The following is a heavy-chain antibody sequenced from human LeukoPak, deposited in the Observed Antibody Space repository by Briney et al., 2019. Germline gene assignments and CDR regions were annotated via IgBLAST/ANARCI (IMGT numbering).Heavy chain of an antibody. J-gene: IGHJ6*03. CDR3: ARDRESSGWYVDYYYMDV. Sequence: GASVKVSCKASGYTFTGYYMHWVRQAPGQGLEWMGWINPNSGGTNYAQKFQGRVTMTRDTSISTAYMELRSLRSDDTAVYYCARDRESSGWYVDYYYMDVWGKGTTVTVSS. V-gene: IGHV1-2*02. D-gene: IGHD6-19*01. CDR1: GYTFTGYY. CDR2: INPNSGGT.